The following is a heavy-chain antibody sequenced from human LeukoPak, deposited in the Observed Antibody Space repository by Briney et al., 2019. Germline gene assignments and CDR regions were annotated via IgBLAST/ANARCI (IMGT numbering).Heavy chain of an antibody. V-gene: IGHV3-53*01. J-gene: IGHJ6*03. Sequence: GGSLRLSCAASGFTVSSNYMNWVCQAPGKGLEWVSGVYSGDSTFYADSVKGRFTVSRDNSKNTLYLQMNSLTAEDTAVYYCASTQHRENYYYMDLWGKGTAVTVSS. CDR3: ASTQHRENYYYMDL. CDR1: GFTVSSNY. CDR2: VYSGDST.